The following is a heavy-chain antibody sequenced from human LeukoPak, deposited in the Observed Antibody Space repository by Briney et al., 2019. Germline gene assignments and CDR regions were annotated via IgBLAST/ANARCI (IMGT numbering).Heavy chain of an antibody. D-gene: IGHD3-9*01. J-gene: IGHJ4*02. CDR2: IYYSGST. Sequence: SETLSLTCTVSGGSISSSSYYWGWIRQPPGKGLEWIGSIYYSGSTYYNPSLKSRVTISVDTSKNQFSLKLSSVTAADTAVYYCARSHHLVRYFDWWGQGTLVTVSS. CDR1: GGSISSSSYY. CDR3: ARSHHLVRYFDW. V-gene: IGHV4-39*07.